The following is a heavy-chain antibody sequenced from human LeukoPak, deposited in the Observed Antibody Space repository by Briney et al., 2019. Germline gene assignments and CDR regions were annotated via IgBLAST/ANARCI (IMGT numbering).Heavy chain of an antibody. CDR1: GHTFTGYY. Sequence: ASVKVSCKAYGHTFTGYYMLWVRQARGQGLEWMECLNPNSGGTNYAQKFQGRVTMTGDTSISTAYMELSRLRSDDTAVYYCARDSGYYDFWSGYVGWFDPWGQGTLVTVSS. CDR2: LNPNSGGT. CDR3: ARDSGYYDFWSGYVGWFDP. J-gene: IGHJ5*02. D-gene: IGHD3-3*01. V-gene: IGHV1-2*02.